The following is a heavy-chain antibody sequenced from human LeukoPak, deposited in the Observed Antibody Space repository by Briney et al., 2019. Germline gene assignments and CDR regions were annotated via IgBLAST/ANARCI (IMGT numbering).Heavy chain of an antibody. D-gene: IGHD1-26*01. CDR2: ISGSGGST. CDR3: ARDRIAGDAFDI. V-gene: IGHV3-23*01. Sequence: GGSLRLSCAASGFTFSSYAMSWVRQAPGKGLEWVSAISGSGGSTYYADSVKGRFTISRDNAKNSLYLQMNSLRAEDTAVYYCARDRIAGDAFDIWGQGTMVTVSS. CDR1: GFTFSSYA. J-gene: IGHJ3*02.